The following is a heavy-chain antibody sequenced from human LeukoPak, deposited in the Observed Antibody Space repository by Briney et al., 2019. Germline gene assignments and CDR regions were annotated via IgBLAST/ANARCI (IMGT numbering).Heavy chain of an antibody. CDR3: AREGSSGWYGEYGMDV. Sequence: GGSLRLSCAASGFTFNNYGMHWVRQAPGKGLEWVTVISPDGNIEYYADSVRGRFDISRDNSKNTLYLEMNSLRAEDTAVYYCAREGSSGWYGEYGMDVWGQGTTVTVS. V-gene: IGHV3-30*03. CDR1: GFTFNNYG. J-gene: IGHJ6*02. D-gene: IGHD6-19*01. CDR2: ISPDGNIE.